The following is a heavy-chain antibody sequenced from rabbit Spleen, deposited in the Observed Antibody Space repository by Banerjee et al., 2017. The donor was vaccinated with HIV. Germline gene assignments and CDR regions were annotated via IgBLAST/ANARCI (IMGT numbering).Heavy chain of an antibody. Sequence: QSLEESGGDLVKPGGTLTLTCKASGFSFSSSYWICWVRQAPGKGLEWIACIYTGNGKTYYASWAKGRFIMSRTSSTTVTLQMTSLTAADTATYFCARDLVSIIGWNFNLWGPGTLVTVS. J-gene: IGHJ4*01. CDR2: IYTGNGKT. CDR3: ARDLVSIIGWNFNL. V-gene: IGHV1S40*01. CDR1: GFSFSSSYW. D-gene: IGHD1-1*01.